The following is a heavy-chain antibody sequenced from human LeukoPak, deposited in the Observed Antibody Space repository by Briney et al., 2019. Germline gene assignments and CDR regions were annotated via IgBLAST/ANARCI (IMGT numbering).Heavy chain of an antibody. D-gene: IGHD2-2*01. V-gene: IGHV3-30*18. CDR3: AKERVVPAATLDY. CDR2: ISYDGSNK. CDR1: GLTFSSYG. Sequence: GGSLRLSCAASGLTFSSYGMHWVRQAPGKGLEWVAVISYDGSNKYYADSVKGRFTISRDNSKNTLYLQMNSLRAEDTAVYYCAKERVVPAATLDYWGQGTLVTVSS. J-gene: IGHJ4*02.